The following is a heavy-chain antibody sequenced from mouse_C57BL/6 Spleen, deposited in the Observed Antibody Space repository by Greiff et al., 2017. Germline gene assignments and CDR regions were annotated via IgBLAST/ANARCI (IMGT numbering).Heavy chain of an antibody. V-gene: IGHV5-6*02. CDR2: ISSGGSYT. CDR3: ARGYDYPYFDY. Sequence: DVMLVESGGDLVKPGGSLKLSCAASGFTFSSYGMSWVRQTPDKRLAWVATISSGGSYTYYPDSVKGRFTISRDNAKNTLYLQMSSLKSEDTAMYYCARGYDYPYFDYWGQGTTLTVSS. J-gene: IGHJ2*01. D-gene: IGHD2-4*01. CDR1: GFTFSSYG.